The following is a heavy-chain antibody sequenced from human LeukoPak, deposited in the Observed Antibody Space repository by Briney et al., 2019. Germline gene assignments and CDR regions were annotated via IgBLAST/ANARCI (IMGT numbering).Heavy chain of an antibody. J-gene: IGHJ4*02. CDR3: AGFSTVTAPFDY. CDR2: IIPIFGTA. Sequence: ASVKVSCKASGGTFSSYAISWVRQAPGQGLEWMGGIIPIFGTANYAQKFQGRVTITADESTSTAYMELSSLRSEDTAVYYCAGFSTVTAPFDYWGQGTLVTVSS. CDR1: GGTFSSYA. D-gene: IGHD2-21*02. V-gene: IGHV1-69*01.